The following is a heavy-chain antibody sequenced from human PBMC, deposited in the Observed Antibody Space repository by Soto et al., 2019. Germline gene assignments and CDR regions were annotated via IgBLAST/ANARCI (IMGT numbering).Heavy chain of an antibody. CDR2: IFSNDEK. CDR3: ARIEDSSSWYFDY. V-gene: IGHV2-26*01. CDR1: GFSLSNARMG. D-gene: IGHD6-13*01. J-gene: IGHJ4*02. Sequence: QVTLKESGPVLVKPTATLTLTCTVSGFSLSNARMGVSWIRQPPGKALEWLAHIFSNDEKSYSTSLKSRLTLSKDTSKSQVVLTMTNMDPVDTATYYCARIEDSSSWYFDYWGQGTLVTVSS.